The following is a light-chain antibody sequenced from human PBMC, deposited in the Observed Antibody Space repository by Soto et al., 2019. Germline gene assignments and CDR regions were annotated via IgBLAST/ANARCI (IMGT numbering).Light chain of an antibody. CDR3: QQYNSYPYT. J-gene: IGKJ2*01. Sequence: DIQMTQSPSTLSASVGDRVTITCRASQSISSWLAWYQQKPGKAPKLLIYDASSLDSGVPSRLSGSAYGTEFTLTISSLQPDDFATYYCQQYNSYPYTFGQGTKLEIK. V-gene: IGKV1-5*01. CDR2: DAS. CDR1: QSISSW.